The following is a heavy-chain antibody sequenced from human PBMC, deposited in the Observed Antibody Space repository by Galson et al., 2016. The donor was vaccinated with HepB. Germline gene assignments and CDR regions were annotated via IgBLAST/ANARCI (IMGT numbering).Heavy chain of an antibody. V-gene: IGHV3-23*01. D-gene: IGHD5-12*01. CDR2: ITGSGGRT. J-gene: IGHJ5*02. CDR3: XKDISGHIARWFDP. Sequence: KGLEXVGXITGSGGRTYYAXSVKGRFTISRDNSKNILYLEMNTLRVEDTAVYYCXKDISGHIARWFDPWDQGXXVT.